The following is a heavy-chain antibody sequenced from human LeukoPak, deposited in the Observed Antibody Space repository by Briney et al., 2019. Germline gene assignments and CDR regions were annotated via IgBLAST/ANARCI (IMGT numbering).Heavy chain of an antibody. CDR3: AKVRFPYYFDY. CDR2: ISGSGGST. V-gene: IGHV3-23*01. J-gene: IGHJ4*02. CDR1: GFTFSSYA. Sequence: GGSLRLSCAASGFTFSSYAMSWVRHAPGKGLEWVSAISGSGGSTYYADSVKGRFTISRDNSKNTLYLHMNSLRAEDTAVYYCAKVRFPYYFDYWGQGTLVTVSS.